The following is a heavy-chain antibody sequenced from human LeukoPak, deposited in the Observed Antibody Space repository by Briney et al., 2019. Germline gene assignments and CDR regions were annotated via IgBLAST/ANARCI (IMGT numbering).Heavy chain of an antibody. CDR2: INPNSGGT. CDR1: GYTFTGYY. D-gene: IGHD3-22*01. Sequence: GASVKVSCKASGYTFTGYYMHWVRQAPGQGLEWMGWINPNSGGTNYAQKFQGWVTMTRDTSTSTAYMELRSLRSDDTAAYYCARVANYYDSSGPDPGYWGQGTLVTVSS. V-gene: IGHV1-2*04. J-gene: IGHJ4*02. CDR3: ARVANYYDSSGPDPGY.